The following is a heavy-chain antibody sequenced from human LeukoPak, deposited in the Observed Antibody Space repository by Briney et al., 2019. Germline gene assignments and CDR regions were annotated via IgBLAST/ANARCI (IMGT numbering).Heavy chain of an antibody. J-gene: IGHJ4*02. CDR3: ARAREFSSSSGRAYYFDY. V-gene: IGHV4-39*07. CDR2: IYYSGST. CDR1: GGSISSSSHY. Sequence: PSETLSLTCTVSGGSISSSSHYWGWIRQPPGKGLEWIGTIYYSGSTYYTPSLKSRVTISLDTSKNQFSLKLSSVTAADTAVYYCARAREFSSSSGRAYYFDYWGQGTLVTVSS. D-gene: IGHD6-6*01.